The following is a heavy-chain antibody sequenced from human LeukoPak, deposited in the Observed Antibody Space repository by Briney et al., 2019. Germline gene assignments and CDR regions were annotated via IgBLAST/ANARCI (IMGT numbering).Heavy chain of an antibody. J-gene: IGHJ4*02. CDR2: IYHSGST. V-gene: IGHV4-4*02. D-gene: IGHD6-13*01. CDR1: GGSISSSNW. CDR3: ARAPRVAAAGARFDY. Sequence: SETLSLTCAVSGGSISSSNWWSWVRQPPGKGLEWIGEIYHSGSTNYNPSLKSRVTISVDKSKNQFSLKLSSVTAADTAVYYCARAPRVAAAGARFDYWDQGTLVTVSS.